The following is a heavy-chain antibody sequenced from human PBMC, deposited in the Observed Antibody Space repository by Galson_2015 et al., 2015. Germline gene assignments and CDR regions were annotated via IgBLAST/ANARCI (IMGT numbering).Heavy chain of an antibody. V-gene: IGHV5-51*03. CDR1: GYSFTSYW. CDR3: ARRSLRYCSGGSCPLDY. D-gene: IGHD2-15*01. Sequence: SGAEVKKPGESLKISCKVSGYSFTSYWIGWVRQMPGKGLDWMGIIYPGDSDTRYSPSFQGQVTISADKSISTAYLQWSSLKASDTAMYYCARRSLRYCSGGSCPLDYWGQGTLVTVSS. CDR2: IYPGDSDT. J-gene: IGHJ4*02.